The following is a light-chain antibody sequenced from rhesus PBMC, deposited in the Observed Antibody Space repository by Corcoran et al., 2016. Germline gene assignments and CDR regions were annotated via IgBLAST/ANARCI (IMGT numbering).Light chain of an antibody. Sequence: DIQMTQSPTSLSASIGDTVTSTCRARQDSTSVLAWYQQKPGKAPKLLFHKAAGLQSGVPSRFSGSGSGTDFTLTISSLQSEDFATYYCQHFISRPLTFGGGTKVDLK. CDR2: KAA. CDR3: QHFISRPLT. J-gene: IGKJ4*01. CDR1: QDSTSV. V-gene: IGKV1-22*01.